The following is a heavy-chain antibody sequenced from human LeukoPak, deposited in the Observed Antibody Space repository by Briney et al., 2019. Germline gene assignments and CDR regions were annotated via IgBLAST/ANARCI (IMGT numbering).Heavy chain of an antibody. CDR1: GFTMSTYE. V-gene: IGHV3-23*01. Sequence: QPGGSLRLSCAASGFTMSTYEMNWVRQAPGKGLEWVSYMNSAGTTMYYADSVKGRFTISRDNSKNTLYLQMNSLRAEDTALYYCAKLQYSSSWYGGYFDYWGQGTLVTVSS. CDR2: MNSAGTTM. J-gene: IGHJ4*02. D-gene: IGHD6-13*01. CDR3: AKLQYSSSWYGGYFDY.